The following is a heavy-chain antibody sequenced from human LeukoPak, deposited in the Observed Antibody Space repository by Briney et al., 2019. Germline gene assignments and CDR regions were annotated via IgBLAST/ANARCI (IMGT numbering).Heavy chain of an antibody. CDR2: INHSGST. CDR1: GGSFSGYY. V-gene: IGHV4-34*01. D-gene: IGHD1-26*01. CDR3: ARVRRGGYSYYFDY. Sequence: SETLSLTCAVYGGSFSGYYWSWIRQPPGKGLEWIGEINHSGSTNYNPSLKSRVTISVDTSKNLFSLKLSSVTAADTAVYYCARVRRGGYSYYFDYWGQGTLVTVSS. J-gene: IGHJ4*02.